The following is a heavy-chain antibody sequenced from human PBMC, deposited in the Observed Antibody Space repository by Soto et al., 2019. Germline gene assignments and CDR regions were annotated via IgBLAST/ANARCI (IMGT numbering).Heavy chain of an antibody. CDR2: VYPGDSDT. CDR1: GYTFPSYW. J-gene: IGHJ6*02. D-gene: IGHD5-12*01. CDR3: ASQGYSDSDGFYYGMDV. Sequence: GESLKISCKGSGYTFPSYWIAWVRQMPGKGLEYMGIVYPGDSDTRYGPSFQGRVTISADKSISTAYPQWRSVKASDTAIYYCASQGYSDSDGFYYGMDVWGQGTTVTVSS. V-gene: IGHV5-51*01.